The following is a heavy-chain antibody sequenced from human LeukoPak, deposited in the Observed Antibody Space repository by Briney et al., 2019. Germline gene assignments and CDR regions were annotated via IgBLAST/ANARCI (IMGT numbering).Heavy chain of an antibody. CDR3: ARGPTIFGVVIPTNYYMDV. CDR2: IIPIFGTA. D-gene: IGHD3-3*01. J-gene: IGHJ6*03. V-gene: IGHV1-69*05. CDR1: GGTFSSYA. Sequence: SVKVSCMASGGTFSSYAISWVRQAPGQGLEWMGGIIPIFGTANYAQKFQGRVTITTDESTSTAYMELSSLRSEDTAVYYCARGPTIFGVVIPTNYYMDVWGKGTTVTVSS.